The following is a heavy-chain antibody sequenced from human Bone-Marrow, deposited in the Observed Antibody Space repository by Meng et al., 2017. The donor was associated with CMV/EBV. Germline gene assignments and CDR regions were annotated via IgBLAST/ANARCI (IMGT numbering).Heavy chain of an antibody. J-gene: IGHJ4*02. D-gene: IGHD1-20*01. Sequence: GESLKISCAASGFTFSDYYMSWIRQAPGKGLEWVSYISSSGSTIYYADSVKGRFTISRDNAKNSLYLQMNSLRAEDTAVYYCASFRYNWNFDYWGQGTLVTVSS. CDR3: ASFRYNWNFDY. CDR2: ISSSGSTI. CDR1: GFTFSDYY. V-gene: IGHV3-11*01.